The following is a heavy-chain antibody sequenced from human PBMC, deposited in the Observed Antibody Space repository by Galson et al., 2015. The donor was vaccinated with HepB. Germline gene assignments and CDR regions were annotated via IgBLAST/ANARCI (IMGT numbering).Heavy chain of an antibody. CDR3: ARDLSPGYSSSWYGRWNAFDI. J-gene: IGHJ3*02. CDR1: GFTFSSYS. D-gene: IGHD6-13*01. CDR2: ISSSSSYI. Sequence: SLRLSCAASGFTFSSYSMNWVRQAPGKGLEWVSSISSSSSYIYYADSVKGRFTISRDNAKNSLYLQMNSLRAEDTAVYYCARDLSPGYSSSWYGRWNAFDIWGQGTMVTVSS. V-gene: IGHV3-21*01.